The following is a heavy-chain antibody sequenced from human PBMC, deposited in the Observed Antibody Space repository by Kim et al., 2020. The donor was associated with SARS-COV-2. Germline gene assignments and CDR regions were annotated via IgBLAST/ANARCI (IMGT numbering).Heavy chain of an antibody. Sequence: GGSLRLSCAASGFTFSSYSMNWVRQAPGKGLEWFSSISSSSSYIYYADSVKGRFTISRDNAKNSLYLQMNSLRAEDTAVYYCARESSIVVVPAASLAYNWFDPWGQGTLVTVSS. CDR1: GFTFSSYS. J-gene: IGHJ5*02. V-gene: IGHV3-21*01. CDR3: ARESSIVVVPAASLAYNWFDP. D-gene: IGHD2-2*01. CDR2: ISSSSSYI.